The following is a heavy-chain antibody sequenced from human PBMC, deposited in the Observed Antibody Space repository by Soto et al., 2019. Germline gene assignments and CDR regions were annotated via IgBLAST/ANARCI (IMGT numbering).Heavy chain of an antibody. Sequence: GGSLRLSCAASGFTVSSNNMSWVRQAPGKGLEWVSVIYSGGSTYYADSVKGRFTISRHNSKNTLYLQMNSLRAEDTAVYYCARVDREESAPQVWANNWFDPWGQGTLVTVSS. CDR1: GFTVSSNN. V-gene: IGHV3-53*04. D-gene: IGHD3-22*01. CDR2: IYSGGST. CDR3: ARVDREESAPQVWANNWFDP. J-gene: IGHJ5*02.